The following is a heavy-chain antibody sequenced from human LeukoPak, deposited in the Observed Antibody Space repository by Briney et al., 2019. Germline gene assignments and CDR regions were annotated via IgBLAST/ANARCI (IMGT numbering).Heavy chain of an antibody. D-gene: IGHD3-10*01. Sequence: SEILSLTCTVSGGSVSGGTYYWSWIRQPPGEGLEWIGYIYYSGSTNYNPSLKSRVTISVDTSKNQFSLKLSSVTAADTAVYYCARVEWFGELSPFDIWGQGTMVTVSS. CDR2: IYYSGST. CDR3: ARVEWFGELSPFDI. CDR1: GGSVSGGTYY. J-gene: IGHJ3*02. V-gene: IGHV4-61*01.